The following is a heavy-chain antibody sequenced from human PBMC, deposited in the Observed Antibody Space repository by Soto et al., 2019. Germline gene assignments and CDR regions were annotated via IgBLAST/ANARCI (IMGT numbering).Heavy chain of an antibody. CDR1: GGSISSGGYY. V-gene: IGHV4-61*08. D-gene: IGHD3-22*01. Sequence: SETLSLTCTVSGGSISSGGYYWSWLRQHPGKGLEWIGYIFHTGTTSYNPSLKSRVTLSVDTSQSQFSLKLNSVTAADTAVYYCTTEAYDNSGSLAFDIWGPGTLVTVSS. CDR2: IFHTGTT. J-gene: IGHJ3*02. CDR3: TTEAYDNSGSLAFDI.